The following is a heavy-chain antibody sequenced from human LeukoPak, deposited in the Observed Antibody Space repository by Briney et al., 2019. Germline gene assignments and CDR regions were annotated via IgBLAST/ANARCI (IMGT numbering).Heavy chain of an antibody. CDR1: GGSFSGYY. CDR2: INHSGST. D-gene: IGHD6-13*01. V-gene: IGHV4-34*01. CDR3: ASKTGYSSSWYFSGEDNWFDP. J-gene: IGHJ5*02. Sequence: SETLSLTCAVYGGSFSGYYWSWIRQPPGKGLEWIGEINHSGSTNYNPSLKSRVTISVDTSKNQFSLKLSSVTAADTAVYYCASKTGYSSSWYFSGEDNWFDPWGQGTLVTASS.